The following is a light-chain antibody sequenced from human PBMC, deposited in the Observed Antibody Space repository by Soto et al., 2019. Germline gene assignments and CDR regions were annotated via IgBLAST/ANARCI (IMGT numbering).Light chain of an antibody. CDR1: QSISSY. CDR3: QQSSSTPLA. J-gene: IGKJ1*01. V-gene: IGKV1-39*01. CDR2: AAY. Sequence: RMPQSLSSVSASVGYRVTITCRASQSISSYLNWYQQKQGKDHKLLIYAAYSLQSGVTSRFSGSGSGTDFTLTISSMQPEDFATYYCQQSSSTPLAFGQRTK.